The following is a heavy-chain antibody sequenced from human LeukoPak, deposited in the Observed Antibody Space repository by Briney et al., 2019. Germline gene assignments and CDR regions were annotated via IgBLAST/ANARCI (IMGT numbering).Heavy chain of an antibody. Sequence: ASVKVSCKASGYTFTVYYIHWVRQAPGQGLEWMAWINPNGGGTNYAQKFQGGVAVTRDSSISTAYMELSGLTSDDTAVFYCARGTGAPNYFDYWGQGTLVTVSS. D-gene: IGHD7-27*01. J-gene: IGHJ4*02. CDR3: ARGTGAPNYFDY. CDR2: INPNGGGT. V-gene: IGHV1-2*02. CDR1: GYTFTVYY.